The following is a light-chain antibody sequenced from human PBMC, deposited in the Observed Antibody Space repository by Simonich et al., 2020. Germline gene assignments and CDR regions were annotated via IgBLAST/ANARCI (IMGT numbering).Light chain of an antibody. Sequence: QSVLTQPPSVSAAPGQKVTISCSGSSSNIGNNYVSWYQQLPGTAPKLLIYDKNTRPSGIPDRFSGSKAGTSATLCITGRQTGDEADYYCGTWDSSLSAGVFGGGTKLTVL. V-gene: IGLV1-51*01. J-gene: IGLJ2*01. CDR1: SSNIGNNY. CDR3: GTWDSSLSAGV. CDR2: DKN.